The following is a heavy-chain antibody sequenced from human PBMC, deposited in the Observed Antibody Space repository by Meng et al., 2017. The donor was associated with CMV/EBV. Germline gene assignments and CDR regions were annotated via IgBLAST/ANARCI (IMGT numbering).Heavy chain of an antibody. CDR2: IGGAGGVT. CDR3: ARGRRDIGFDF. CDR1: GFTITDYY. V-gene: IGHV3-11*01. J-gene: IGHJ4*02. Sequence: LSCEVSGFTITDYYMSWIRQAPGKGLEWISFIGGAGGVTYYADSMQGRFTISRDNSGKSLYLQMDNLRVEDTAIYYCARGRRDIGFDFWGQGVLVTSPQ. D-gene: IGHD3-10*01.